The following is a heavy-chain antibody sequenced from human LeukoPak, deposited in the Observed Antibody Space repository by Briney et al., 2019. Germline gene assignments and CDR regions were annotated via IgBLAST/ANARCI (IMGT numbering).Heavy chain of an antibody. CDR3: ARAAYDSGIGSDY. Sequence: PSETLSLTCTVSGDSISRYYRSWIRQPPGKGLEWIGYIYDSVTTNYSPSLKSRVTISVDTSKNQFSLKLRSVTAADTAVYYCARAAYDSGIGSDYWGQGILVTVSS. J-gene: IGHJ4*02. CDR2: IYDSVTT. D-gene: IGHD3-10*01. CDR1: GDSISRYY. V-gene: IGHV4-59*01.